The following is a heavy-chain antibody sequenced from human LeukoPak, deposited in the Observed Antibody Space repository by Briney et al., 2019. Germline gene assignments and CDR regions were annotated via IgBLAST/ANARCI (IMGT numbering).Heavy chain of an antibody. Sequence: GGPLRLSCAASGFTFSDAWMTWVRQAPGKGLEWVGLIKSKTAGGTTEYAAPVKDRFTISRDDSKNTLYLQMNSLKTEDTAVYYCTTWTSLWGQGTLVTVSS. J-gene: IGHJ4*02. CDR2: IKSKTAGGTT. CDR1: GFTFSDAW. CDR3: TTWTSL. V-gene: IGHV3-15*01. D-gene: IGHD3/OR15-3a*01.